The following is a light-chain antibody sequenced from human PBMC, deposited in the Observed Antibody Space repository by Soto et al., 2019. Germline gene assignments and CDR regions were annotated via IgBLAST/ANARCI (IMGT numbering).Light chain of an antibody. J-gene: IGLJ2*01. V-gene: IGLV1-40*01. CDR2: GNS. CDR1: SSNIGAGYD. Sequence: SVLTQPPSVSGAPGQRVTISCTGSSSNIGAGYDVHWYQQLPGTAPKLLIYGNSNRPSGVPDRFSGSKSGTSASLAITGRQAEDEADDYCQSYDSSLSGSVFGGGTKLTVL. CDR3: QSYDSSLSGSV.